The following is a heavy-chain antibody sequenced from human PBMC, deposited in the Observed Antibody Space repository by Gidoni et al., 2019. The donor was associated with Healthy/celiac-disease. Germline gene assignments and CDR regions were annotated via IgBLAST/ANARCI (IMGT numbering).Heavy chain of an antibody. CDR1: GFPFSSYA. D-gene: IGHD6-19*01. CDR3: AKDFSGWYFQGVDY. V-gene: IGHV3-23*01. J-gene: IGHJ4*02. CDR2: ISDSGGST. Sequence: EVQRLESGGGLVQPGGSLRLSCAPLGFPFSSYAMSWFRQAPGKGLEWVSAISDSGGSTYYADSVKGRFTISRDNSKNTLYLQMNSLRAEDTAVYYCAKDFSGWYFQGVDYWGQGTLVTVSS.